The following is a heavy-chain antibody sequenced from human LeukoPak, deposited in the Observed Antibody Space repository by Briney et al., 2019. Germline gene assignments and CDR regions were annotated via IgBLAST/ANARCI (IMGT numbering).Heavy chain of an antibody. J-gene: IGHJ4*02. Sequence: PGGSLRLSCAASGFTFSSYSMNWVRQAPGKGLEWVSSISSSSSYIYYADSVKGRFTISRDNAKNSLYLQMNSLRAEDTAVYYCATNTMIELELGYWGQGTLVTVSS. CDR3: ATNTMIELELGY. CDR1: GFTFSSYS. D-gene: IGHD3-22*01. CDR2: ISSSSSYI. V-gene: IGHV3-21*01.